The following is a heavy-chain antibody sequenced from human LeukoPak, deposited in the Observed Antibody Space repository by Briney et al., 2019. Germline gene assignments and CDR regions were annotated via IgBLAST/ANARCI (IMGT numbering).Heavy chain of an antibody. CDR2: IYTSGST. V-gene: IGHV4-61*09. CDR3: AREVCSGWFPVACYYYMDV. Sequence: SQTLSLTCTVSGGSVSSGNYYWSWIRQPAGKGLEWIGHIYTSGSTNYNPSLKSRVTISVDTSKNQFSLKLSSVTAADTAVYYCAREVCSGWFPVACYYYMDVWGKGTTVTASS. CDR1: GGSVSSGNYY. D-gene: IGHD6-19*01. J-gene: IGHJ6*03.